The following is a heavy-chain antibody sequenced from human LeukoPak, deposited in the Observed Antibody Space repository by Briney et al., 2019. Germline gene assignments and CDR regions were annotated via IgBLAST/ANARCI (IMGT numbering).Heavy chain of an antibody. CDR1: GYSISSGYY. V-gene: IGHV4-38-2*01. CDR3: TRQPQTTVVTPGWFDS. D-gene: IGHD4-23*01. J-gene: IGHJ5*01. Sequence: PSETLSLTCAVSGYSISSGYYWGWIRQPPVKGLEWIGSIYHSGSTYYNPSLKSRVTISVDTSKNQFSLKLSSVTAPDTAVYYCTRQPQTTVVTPGWFDSWGQGTLVTVSS. CDR2: IYHSGST.